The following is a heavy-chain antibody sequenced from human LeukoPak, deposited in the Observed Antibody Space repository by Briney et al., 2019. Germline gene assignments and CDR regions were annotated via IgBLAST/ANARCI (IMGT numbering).Heavy chain of an antibody. CDR3: ARNPPYCTSTDCYNDY. D-gene: IGHD2-2*02. V-gene: IGHV1-2*02. CDR1: GYTFTIYY. J-gene: IGHJ4*02. CDR2: INPNSGAT. Sequence: GASVKVSCKASGYTFTIYYMHWVRQVPGQGLEWMGWINPNSGATTYAQRFQGRVTMTRDTSISTAYMELSGLTSDDTGVYYCARNPPYCTSTDCYNDYWGQGTLVTVSS.